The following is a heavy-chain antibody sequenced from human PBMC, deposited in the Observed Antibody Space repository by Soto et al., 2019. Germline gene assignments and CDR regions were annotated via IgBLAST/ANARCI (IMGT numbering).Heavy chain of an antibody. D-gene: IGHD2-2*01. CDR3: ARDQVPAALLGWFAP. Sequence: GGSLRLSCAASGFTFSSYSMNWVRQAPGKGLEWVSYISSSSSTIYYADSVKGRFTISRDNAKNSLYLQMNSLRDEDTAVYYCARDQVPAALLGWFAPWGQGTLVTAPS. V-gene: IGHV3-48*02. CDR2: ISSSSSTI. J-gene: IGHJ5*02. CDR1: GFTFSSYS.